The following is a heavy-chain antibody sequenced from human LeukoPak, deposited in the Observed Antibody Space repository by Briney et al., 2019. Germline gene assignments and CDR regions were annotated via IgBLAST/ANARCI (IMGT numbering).Heavy chain of an antibody. J-gene: IGHJ4*02. D-gene: IGHD2-2*01. Sequence: ASVTVSFKTSVYSFTCYDVNWVRQAAGQGLEWIGWVRPQNGDSGYAQKFQDRVTMIRDTSTSTVYMEMKSLTFEDTAVYFCARGPPDSTSSDYWGQGTLVTVSS. V-gene: IGHV1-8*01. CDR2: VRPQNGDS. CDR1: VYSFTCYD. CDR3: ARGPPDSTSSDY.